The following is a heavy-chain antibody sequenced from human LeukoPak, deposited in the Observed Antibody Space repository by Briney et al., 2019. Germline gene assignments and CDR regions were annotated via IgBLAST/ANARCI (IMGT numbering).Heavy chain of an antibody. Sequence: GGSLRLSCAASGFTFSSYSMNWVRQAPGKGLEWVSSISSSSSYIYYADSVKGRFTISRDNAKNSLYLQMNSLRAEDTAVYYCARVGVYYYYMDVWGKGTTVTVSS. CDR3: ARVGVYYYYMDV. V-gene: IGHV3-21*01. D-gene: IGHD3-10*01. J-gene: IGHJ6*03. CDR2: ISSSSSYI. CDR1: GFTFSSYS.